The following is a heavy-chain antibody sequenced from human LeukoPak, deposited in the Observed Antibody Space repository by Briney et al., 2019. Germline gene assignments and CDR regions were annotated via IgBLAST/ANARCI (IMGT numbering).Heavy chain of an antibody. CDR2: ISSSSSTI. CDR1: GFTVGSNY. Sequence: PGGSLRLSCAASGFTVGSNYMSWVRQAPGKGLEWVSYISSSSSTIYYADSVKGRFTISRDNAKNSLYLQMKSLRDEDTAIYYCARDYGDLPARVPYFDYWGQGTLVTVSS. V-gene: IGHV3-48*02. CDR3: ARDYGDLPARVPYFDY. D-gene: IGHD4-17*01. J-gene: IGHJ4*02.